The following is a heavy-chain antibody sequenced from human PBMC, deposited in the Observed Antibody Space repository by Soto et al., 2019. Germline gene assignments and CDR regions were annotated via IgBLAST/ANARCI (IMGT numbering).Heavy chain of an antibody. Sequence: SETLSLTCAVYGGSFSGYYWSWIRQPPGKGLEWIGEINHSGSTNYNPSLKSRVTISVDTSKNQFSLKLSSVTAADTAVYYCARATSAAAGTPNLDYWGQGTLVTVSS. J-gene: IGHJ4*02. D-gene: IGHD6-13*01. CDR3: ARATSAAAGTPNLDY. CDR1: GGSFSGYY. CDR2: INHSGST. V-gene: IGHV4-34*01.